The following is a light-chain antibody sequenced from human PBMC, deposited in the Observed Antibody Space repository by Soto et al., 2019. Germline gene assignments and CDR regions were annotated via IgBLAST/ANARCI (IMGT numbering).Light chain of an antibody. CDR2: GNS. CDR1: SSNIGAGYD. Sequence: QSVLTQPPSASGTPGQRVTISCSGSSSNIGAGYDVHWYQQLPGTAPNLLIYGNSNRPSGVPDRFSGSKSGTSASLAITGLQAEDEADYYCQSYDSSLSGWVFGGGTK. V-gene: IGLV1-40*01. CDR3: QSYDSSLSGWV. J-gene: IGLJ3*02.